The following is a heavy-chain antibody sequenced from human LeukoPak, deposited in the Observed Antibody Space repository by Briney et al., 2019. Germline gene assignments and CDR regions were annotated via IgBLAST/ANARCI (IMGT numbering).Heavy chain of an antibody. Sequence: GGSLRLSCATSGFPFCDYAFHWVRQVPGKGLEWVCSISRDGGTTSYGESVRGRFTISRDNNKNSLFLYMNSLRSEDSALYFCAKEFSGSYENWGQGALVTVSS. CDR3: AKEFSGSYEN. J-gene: IGHJ4*02. CDR2: ISRDGGTT. D-gene: IGHD3-10*01. CDR1: GFPFCDYA. V-gene: IGHV3-43*02.